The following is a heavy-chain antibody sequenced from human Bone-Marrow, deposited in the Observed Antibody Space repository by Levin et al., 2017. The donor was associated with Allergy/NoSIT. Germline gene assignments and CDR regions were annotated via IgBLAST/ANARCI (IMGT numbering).Heavy chain of an antibody. J-gene: IGHJ3*02. D-gene: IGHD5-12*01. CDR2: ISGSGGST. Sequence: GESLKISCAASGFTFSSYAMSWVRQAPGKGLEWVSAISGSGGSTYYADSVKGRFTISRDNSKNTLYLQMNSLRAEDTAVYYCAKAMVSDIVARLGAFDIWGQGTMVTVSS. CDR3: AKAMVSDIVARLGAFDI. V-gene: IGHV3-23*01. CDR1: GFTFSSYA.